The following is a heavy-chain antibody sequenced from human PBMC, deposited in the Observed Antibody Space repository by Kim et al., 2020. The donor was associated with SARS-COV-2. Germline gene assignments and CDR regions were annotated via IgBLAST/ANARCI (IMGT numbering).Heavy chain of an antibody. D-gene: IGHD3-3*02. J-gene: IGHJ5*02. Sequence: TPSLKSRVTILMDTSKNQFSLSLTSVTAADTAVYYCARHQAFSSWFDPWGQETLVTVSS. V-gene: IGHV4-31*02. CDR3: ARHQAFSSWFDP.